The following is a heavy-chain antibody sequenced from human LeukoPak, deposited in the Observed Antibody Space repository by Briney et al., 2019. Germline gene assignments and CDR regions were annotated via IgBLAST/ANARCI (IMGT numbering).Heavy chain of an antibody. CDR3: AREISGPLAAAGGYYYYYMDV. CDR1: GYTFTGYY. Sequence: ASVKVSCKASGYTFTGYYMHWVRQAPGQGLEWMGWINPNSGGTNYAQKFQGRVTMTRDTSISTAYMELSRLRSDDTAVYYCAREISGPLAAAGGYYYYYMDVWGKGTTVTISS. J-gene: IGHJ6*03. CDR2: INPNSGGT. D-gene: IGHD6-13*01. V-gene: IGHV1-2*02.